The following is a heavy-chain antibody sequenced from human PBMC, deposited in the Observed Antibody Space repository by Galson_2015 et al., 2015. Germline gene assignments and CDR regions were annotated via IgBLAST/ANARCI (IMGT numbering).Heavy chain of an antibody. CDR3: ASPPGDFDI. CDR1: GSTFTRYW. CDR2: IYPADCDT. D-gene: IGHD3-10*01. J-gene: IGHJ3*02. V-gene: IGHV5-51*03. Sequence: QSGAVVKKPGVSLKFSCQGSGSTFTRYWVGWVRQMPGQSLEWMGSIYPADCDTSYSPSFQAKDTISAEKSISTADLQWGNLKAWEAARYYGASPPGDFDIWGQGTMVTVSS.